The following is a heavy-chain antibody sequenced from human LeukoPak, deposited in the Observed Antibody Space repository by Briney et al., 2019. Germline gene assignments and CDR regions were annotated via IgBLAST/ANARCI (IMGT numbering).Heavy chain of an antibody. CDR3: AWGSFLSYYMDV. V-gene: IGHV3-23*01. J-gene: IGHJ6*03. D-gene: IGHD3-16*01. Sequence: QTGGSLRLSCAASGFTFSSYAMSWVRQAPGKGLEWVSAISGSGGSTYYADSVKGRFTISRDNSKNTLYLQMNSLRAEDTAVYYCAWGSFLSYYMDVWGKGTTVTVSS. CDR2: ISGSGGST. CDR1: GFTFSSYA.